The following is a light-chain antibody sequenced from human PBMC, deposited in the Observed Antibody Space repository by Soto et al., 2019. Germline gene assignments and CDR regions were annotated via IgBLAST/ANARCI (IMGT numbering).Light chain of an antibody. V-gene: IGKV3-20*01. Sequence: EILLTQSPGTLSLSPGERATLSCRASQSVSPSSLAWYQQRPGQSPRLLIYGASSRATGIPDRFSSRGSGTDFTLIISRLEPEDFAVYYCQQFAGSFGGGTKVEIK. J-gene: IGKJ4*02. CDR2: GAS. CDR3: QQFAGS. CDR1: QSVSPSS.